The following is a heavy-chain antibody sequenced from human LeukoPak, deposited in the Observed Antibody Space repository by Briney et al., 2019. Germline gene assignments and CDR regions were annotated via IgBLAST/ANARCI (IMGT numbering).Heavy chain of an antibody. CDR3: ATGYYDTSDYYPDAFDI. V-gene: IGHV1-2*02. J-gene: IGHJ3*02. CDR1: GYTFTGSY. Sequence: ASVKVSCKASGYTFTGSYMHWVRQAPGQGLEWVGCINPNRGGTNYAQTLQGRVTMTRDKSISTAYMELSRLGSDDTAVYYCATGYYDTSDYYPDAFDIWGQGTMVTVSS. CDR2: INPNRGGT. D-gene: IGHD3-22*01.